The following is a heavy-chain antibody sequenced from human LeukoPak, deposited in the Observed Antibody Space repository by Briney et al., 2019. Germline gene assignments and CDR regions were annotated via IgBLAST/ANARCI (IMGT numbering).Heavy chain of an antibody. J-gene: IGHJ4*02. CDR1: GGILSSYV. CDR2: IHPTFGAP. Sequence: SVKVSCKSSGGILSSYVITWVRQAPGQGLEWMGGIHPTFGAPNYAQKFQGRVMITTDESTGTDYMELFCLTSEDTAVYYCARATGRGYTYGAAAYWGQGTLVTVSS. D-gene: IGHD5-18*01. CDR3: ARATGRGYTYGAAAY. V-gene: IGHV1-69*05.